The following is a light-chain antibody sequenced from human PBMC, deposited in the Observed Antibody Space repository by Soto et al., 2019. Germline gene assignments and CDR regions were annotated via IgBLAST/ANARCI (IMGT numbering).Light chain of an antibody. CDR3: SSYSTSSTLNYV. CDR1: SSDVGGYNY. V-gene: IGLV2-14*01. J-gene: IGLJ1*01. Sequence: QSALTQPASVSGSPGQSITISCTGTSSDVGGYNYVSWYQQYPGKAPKLMIYDVINRPSGVSNRFSGSKSGNTASLTISGLQAEDEADYYCSSYSTSSTLNYVFGTGTKLTVL. CDR2: DVI.